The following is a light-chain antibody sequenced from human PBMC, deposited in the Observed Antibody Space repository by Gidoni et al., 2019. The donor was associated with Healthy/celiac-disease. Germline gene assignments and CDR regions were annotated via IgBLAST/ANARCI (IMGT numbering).Light chain of an antibody. CDR3: MQALQTRT. CDR2: LGS. Sequence: TVITQTPLSLPGTPGEPASISCRSSQTLLHSNGYNYLDWYLQKPGQSPQLLISLGSNRAAGVPDRLSGSGSGTDFTLIISRVEAEDVGVYYCMQALQTRTFGQGTKVEIK. V-gene: IGKV2-28*01. CDR1: QTLLHSNGYNY. J-gene: IGKJ1*01.